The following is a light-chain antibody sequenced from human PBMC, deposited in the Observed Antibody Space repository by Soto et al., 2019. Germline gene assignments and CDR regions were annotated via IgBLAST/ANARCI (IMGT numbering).Light chain of an antibody. Sequence: EIVMTRSPATLSVSPGERATLSCRASQNVGIDLAWFQQKPGQAPRLLIYGTSIRATGIPARFSASGSGTEFTLTINSLQSEDFAVYYCQQCNDWPLTFGGGTKVDIK. J-gene: IGKJ4*01. V-gene: IGKV3-15*01. CDR1: QNVGID. CDR3: QQCNDWPLT. CDR2: GTS.